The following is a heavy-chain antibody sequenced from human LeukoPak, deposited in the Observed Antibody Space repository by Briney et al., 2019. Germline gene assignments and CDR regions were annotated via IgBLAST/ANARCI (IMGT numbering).Heavy chain of an antibody. J-gene: IGHJ3*02. CDR2: IYYSGST. V-gene: IGHV4-31*03. Sequence: PSQTPSLTCTVSGGSISSGGYYWSWIRQHPGKGLEWIGYIYYSGSTYYNPSLKSRVTISVDTSKNQFSLKLSSVTAADTAVYYCARHGILYYDSSGYDHDAFDIWGQGTMVTVSS. D-gene: IGHD3-22*01. CDR3: ARHGILYYDSSGYDHDAFDI. CDR1: GGSISSGGYY.